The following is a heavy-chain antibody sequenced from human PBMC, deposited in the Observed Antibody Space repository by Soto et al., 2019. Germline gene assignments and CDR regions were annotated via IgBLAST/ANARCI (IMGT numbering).Heavy chain of an antibody. V-gene: IGHV3-30-3*01. Sequence: ALRLSCAASGFTFSSYAMHWVRQAPGKGLEWVAVISYDGSNKYYADSVKGRFTISRDNSKNTLYLQMNSLRAEDTAVYYCARDGSGCSSTSCYLSGYYYYGMDAWGQGTTVTVSS. CDR3: ARDGSGCSSTSCYLSGYYYYGMDA. D-gene: IGHD2-2*01. CDR1: GFTFSSYA. J-gene: IGHJ6*02. CDR2: ISYDGSNK.